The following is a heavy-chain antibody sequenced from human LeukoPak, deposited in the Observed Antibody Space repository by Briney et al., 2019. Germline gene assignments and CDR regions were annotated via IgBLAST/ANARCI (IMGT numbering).Heavy chain of an antibody. Sequence: SETLYLTCIVSGASISSGDYYWSWIRQPPGKGLEWIGYIYYSGSTYYNPSLKSRVTISVDTSKNQFSLKLSSVTAADTAVYYCARELRADFGSGYKSLFDYWGQGTLVTVSS. D-gene: IGHD3-22*01. CDR3: ARELRADFGSGYKSLFDY. CDR1: GASISSGDYY. J-gene: IGHJ4*02. V-gene: IGHV4-30-4*08. CDR2: IYYSGST.